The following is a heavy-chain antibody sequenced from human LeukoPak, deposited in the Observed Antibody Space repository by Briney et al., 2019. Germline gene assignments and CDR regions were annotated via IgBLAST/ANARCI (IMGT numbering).Heavy chain of an antibody. V-gene: IGHV3-48*03. CDR1: GFTFSSYE. Sequence: PGGSLRLSCAASGFTFSSYEMNWVRQAPGKGLEWVSYISSSGSTIYYADSVKGRFTISRDNAKNSLYLQMNSLRAEDTAVYYCARVVIYDGLVFDPWGQGTLVTVSS. CDR3: ARVVIYDGLVFDP. CDR2: ISSSGSTI. D-gene: IGHD5/OR15-5a*01. J-gene: IGHJ5*02.